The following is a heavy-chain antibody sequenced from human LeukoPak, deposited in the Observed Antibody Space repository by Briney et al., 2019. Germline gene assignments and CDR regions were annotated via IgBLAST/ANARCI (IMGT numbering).Heavy chain of an antibody. V-gene: IGHV1-18*01. J-gene: IGHJ5*02. CDR1: GYTFSNYG. CDR2: IRCDNGNT. CDR3: ARYDFWSGYSDP. D-gene: IGHD3/OR15-3a*01. Sequence: ASVKVSCKTSGYTFSNYGIIWVRQVPGQGLEWMGWIRCDNGNTDYAQKFQGRVTVTTDTPTNTAYMELGSLRSDDTAIYYCARYDFWSGYSDPWGQGILVTVSS.